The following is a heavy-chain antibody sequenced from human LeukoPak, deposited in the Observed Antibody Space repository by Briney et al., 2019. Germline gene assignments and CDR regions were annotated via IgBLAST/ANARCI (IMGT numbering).Heavy chain of an antibody. Sequence: SETLSLTCTVSGGSISSYCWSWIRQPPGKGLEWIGYIYYSGSTNYNPSLKSRVTISVDTSKNQFSLKLSSVTAADTAVYYCARTVRYFDLWGRGTLVTVSS. J-gene: IGHJ2*01. CDR3: ARTVRYFDL. CDR1: GGSISSYC. CDR2: IYYSGST. V-gene: IGHV4-59*01.